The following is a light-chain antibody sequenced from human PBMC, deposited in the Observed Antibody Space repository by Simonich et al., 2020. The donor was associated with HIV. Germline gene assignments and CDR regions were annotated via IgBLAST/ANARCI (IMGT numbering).Light chain of an antibody. CDR2: LGA. V-gene: IGKV2-28*01. CDR3: MQPLQTVT. Sequence: DIVMTQSPLSLPVTPGEPASIPCRSTQSLLHSSGCNYLHWYLQKPGQSPQLLLYLGANRASGVPDRFIGCGSGTDFTLKINRVEAEDVGIYYCMQPLQTVTFGGGTKVEIK. J-gene: IGKJ4*01. CDR1: QSLLHSSGCNY.